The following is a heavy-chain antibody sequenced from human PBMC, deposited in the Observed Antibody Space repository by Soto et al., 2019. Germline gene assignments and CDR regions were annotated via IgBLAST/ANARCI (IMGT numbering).Heavy chain of an antibody. D-gene: IGHD3-3*01. V-gene: IGHV4-31*03. CDR1: GGSISSGGYY. CDR3: TRSFLKSLDY. CDR2: IYYSGST. J-gene: IGHJ4*02. Sequence: SETLSLTCTVSGGSISSGGYYWSWIRQHPGKGLEWIGYIYYSGSTYYNPSLKSRVTISVDTSKNQFSLKLSSVTAADTAMYYCTRSFLKSLDYWGQGALVTVSS.